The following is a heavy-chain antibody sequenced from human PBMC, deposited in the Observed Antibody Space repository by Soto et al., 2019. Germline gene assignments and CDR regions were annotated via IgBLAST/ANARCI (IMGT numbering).Heavy chain of an antibody. J-gene: IGHJ5*02. Sequence: GASEKVSSMAPGPTLPSYGIQWVRQAPGQRLEWMGWINAANGDTKYSPKFQGRVTITRDTSASTAYMELSSLRSEDTAVYYCVRRHVSATGIDWFDPWGQGTLVTGAS. D-gene: IGHD6-13*01. CDR1: GPTLPSYG. CDR3: VRRHVSATGIDWFDP. CDR2: INAANGDT. V-gene: IGHV1-3*01.